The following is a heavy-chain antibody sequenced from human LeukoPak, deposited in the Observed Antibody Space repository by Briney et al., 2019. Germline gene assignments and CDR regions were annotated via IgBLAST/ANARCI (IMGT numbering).Heavy chain of an antibody. CDR2: INPNSGGT. CDR1: GYTFTGYY. D-gene: IGHD5-24*01. Sequence: VASVKVSCKASGYTFTGYYMHWVRQAPGQGLEWMGWINPNSGGTNYAQKFQGRVTMTRDTSISTAHMELSRLRSDDTAVYYCARWGLTAGPYGYNSQYWGQGTLVTASS. CDR3: ARWGLTAGPYGYNSQY. J-gene: IGHJ4*02. V-gene: IGHV1-2*02.